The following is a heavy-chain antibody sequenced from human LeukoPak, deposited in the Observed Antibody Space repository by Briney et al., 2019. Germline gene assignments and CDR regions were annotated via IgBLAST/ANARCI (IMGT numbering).Heavy chain of an antibody. Sequence: GGSLRLSCAASGFVFSSYWMTWVRQAPGKGLEWVASINEGGSGKYYVGSVKGRFTISRDNAQKSLYLEMHSLRAEDTAVYYCARAVTSTEGYWGQGTLVTVSS. CDR3: ARAVTSTEGY. CDR2: INEGGSGK. CDR1: GFVFSSYW. D-gene: IGHD4-17*01. V-gene: IGHV3-7*03. J-gene: IGHJ4*02.